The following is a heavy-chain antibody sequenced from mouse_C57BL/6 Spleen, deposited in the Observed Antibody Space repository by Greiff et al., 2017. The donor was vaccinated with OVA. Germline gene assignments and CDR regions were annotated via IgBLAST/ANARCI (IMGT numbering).Heavy chain of an antibody. D-gene: IGHD1-1*01. CDR1: GYTFTDYE. CDR2: IDPETGGT. V-gene: IGHV1-15*01. CDR3: TRTTTVHHWYFDV. Sequence: QVQLQQSGAELVRPGASVTLSCKASGYTFTDYEMHWVKQTPVHGLEWIGAIDPETGGTAYNQKFKGKAILTADKSSSTAYMELRSLTSEDSAVYYCTRTTTVHHWYFDVWGTGTTVTVSS. J-gene: IGHJ1*03.